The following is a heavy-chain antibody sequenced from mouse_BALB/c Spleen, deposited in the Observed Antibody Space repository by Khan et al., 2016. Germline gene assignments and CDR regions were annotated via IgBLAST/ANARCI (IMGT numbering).Heavy chain of an antibody. V-gene: IGHV10S3*01. CDR2: IRSKSNNYAT. D-gene: IGHD2-4*01. Sequence: EMQLVETGGGLVQPKGSLKPSCAASGFTFNTNAMNWVRQAPGKGLEWVARIRSKSNNYATYYADSVKDRFTISRDDSQSMLYLQMNNLKTEDTAMYYCVRGYDYGPYFDHGGQGTTLTVSS. CDR3: VRGYDYGPYFDH. J-gene: IGHJ2*01. CDR1: GFTFNTNA.